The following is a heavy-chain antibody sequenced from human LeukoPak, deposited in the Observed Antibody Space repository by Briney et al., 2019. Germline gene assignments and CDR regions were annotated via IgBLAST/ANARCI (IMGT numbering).Heavy chain of an antibody. Sequence: PGRSLRLSCTASGFTFGDYAMSWFRQAPGKGLEWVGFIRSKACGGTTEYAASVKGRFTISRDDSKSIAYLQMNSLKTEDTAVYYCTRVQLERRETDAFDIWGQGTMVTVSS. CDR2: IRSKACGGTT. CDR3: TRVQLERRETDAFDI. CDR1: GFTFGDYA. D-gene: IGHD1-1*01. J-gene: IGHJ3*02. V-gene: IGHV3-49*03.